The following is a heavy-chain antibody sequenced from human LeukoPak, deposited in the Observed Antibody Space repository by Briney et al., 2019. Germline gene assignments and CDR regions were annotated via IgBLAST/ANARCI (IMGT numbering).Heavy chain of an antibody. CDR2: IHTTGGT. D-gene: IGHD2-2*01. V-gene: IGHV4-4*07. Sequence: SETLSLTCTVSGGSISSYYWSWIRQPARKGLEWIGRIHTTGGTRYNPSLKGRITMSVDASKNQFSLKLSSVTAADTAVYYCARDLALGYCPSSSCSSPLFDYWGQGTLVTVSS. CDR3: ARDLALGYCPSSSCSSPLFDY. CDR1: GGSISSYY. J-gene: IGHJ4*02.